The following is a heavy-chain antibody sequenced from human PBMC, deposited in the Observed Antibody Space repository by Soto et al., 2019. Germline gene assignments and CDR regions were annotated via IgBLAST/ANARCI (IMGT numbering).Heavy chain of an antibody. J-gene: IGHJ4*02. CDR1: GFTFSSYG. D-gene: IGHD3-10*01. CDR2: ISSDGSNK. Sequence: QVQLVESGGGVVQPGRSLRLSCAASGFTFSSYGMHWVRQAPGKGLEWVALISSDGSNKYYADSVKGRFTISRDNSKHTLYLQMNTLRAEDTAVYYCAKVRADYYYGSGPFDYWGQGTLVTVSS. CDR3: AKVRADYYYGSGPFDY. V-gene: IGHV3-30*18.